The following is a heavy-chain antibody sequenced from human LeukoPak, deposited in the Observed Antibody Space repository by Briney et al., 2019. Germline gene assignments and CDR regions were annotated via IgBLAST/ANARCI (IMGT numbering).Heavy chain of an antibody. CDR3: VRQFAS. V-gene: IGHV3-48*01. CDR2: VSGSGSTA. CDR1: GFTFGDHI. J-gene: IGHJ4*02. Sequence: GGSLGLSCAASGFTFGDHIMNWVRQLPGKRLEWVAYVSGSGSTAYYADSVKGRFTVSRDNGKSSLYLQMNSLRVEDTALYYCVRQFASWGQGTLVTVSS.